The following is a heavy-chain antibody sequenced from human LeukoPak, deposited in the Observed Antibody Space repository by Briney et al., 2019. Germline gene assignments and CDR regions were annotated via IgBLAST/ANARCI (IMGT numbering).Heavy chain of an antibody. J-gene: IGHJ4*02. V-gene: IGHV4-59*01. CDR2: IYYSGST. D-gene: IGHD5-24*01. CDR3: ARGGRWLQFRGYDY. CDR1: GFTFSSYA. Sequence: PGGSLRLSCAASGFTFSSYAMSWVRQAPGKGLEWIGYIYYSGSTNYNPSLKSRVTISVDTSKNQFSLKLSSVTAADTAVYYCARGGRWLQFRGYDYWGQGTLVTVSS.